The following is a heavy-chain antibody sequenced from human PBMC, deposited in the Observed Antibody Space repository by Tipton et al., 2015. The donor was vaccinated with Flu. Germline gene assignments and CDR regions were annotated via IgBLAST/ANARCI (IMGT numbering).Heavy chain of an antibody. V-gene: IGHV4-39*01. D-gene: IGHD5-18*01. Sequence: TLSLTCTVSGGSIVDSSYYWDWIRQTPGKGLEWIGRIYYYGNTYYNPSLESRVTISVDTSKNQFSLRLTSVTAADTAVFYCASRGGGYKYLYGMDVWGQGTTVIVSS. CDR3: ASRGGGYKYLYGMDV. CDR1: GGSIVDSSYY. CDR2: IYYYGNT. J-gene: IGHJ6*02.